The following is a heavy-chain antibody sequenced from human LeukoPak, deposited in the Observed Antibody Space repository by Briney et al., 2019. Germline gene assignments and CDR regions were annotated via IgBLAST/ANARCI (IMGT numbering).Heavy chain of an antibody. V-gene: IGHV4-39*07. CDR3: ARESITMIVVPTFVDY. CDR1: GGSISSSSYY. D-gene: IGHD3-22*01. Sequence: SETLSLTWTVSGGSISSSSYYWGWIRQPPGKGLEWIGSIYYSGSTYYNPSLKSRVTISVDTSKNQFSLKLSSVTAADTAVHYCARESITMIVVPTFVDYWGQGTLVTVSS. J-gene: IGHJ4*02. CDR2: IYYSGST.